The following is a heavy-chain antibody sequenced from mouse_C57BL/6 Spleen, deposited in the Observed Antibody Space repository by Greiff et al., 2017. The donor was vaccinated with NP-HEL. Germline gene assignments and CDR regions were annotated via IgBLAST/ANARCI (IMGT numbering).Heavy chain of an antibody. V-gene: IGHV2-2*01. CDR1: GFSLTSYG. Sequence: VQLQESGPGLVQPSQSLSITCTVSGFSLTSYGVHWVRQSPGKGLEWLGVIWSGGSTDYNAAFISRLSISKDNSKSQVFFKMNSLKADDTAIYYCARLDYVYAMDYWGQGTSVTVSS. CDR3: ARLDYVYAMDY. J-gene: IGHJ4*01. D-gene: IGHD2-4*01. CDR2: IWSGGST.